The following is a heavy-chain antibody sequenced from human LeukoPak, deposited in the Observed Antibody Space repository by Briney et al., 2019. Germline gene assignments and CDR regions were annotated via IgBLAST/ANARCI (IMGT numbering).Heavy chain of an antibody. CDR2: IYYSGST. Sequence: TPSETLSLTCTVSGGSISSYYWSWIRQPPGKGLEWIGYIYYSGSTNYNPSLKSRVTISVDTSKNQFSLKLSSVTAADTAVYYCARGWGFYWGQGTLVTVSS. CDR3: ARGWGFY. V-gene: IGHV4-59*01. J-gene: IGHJ4*02. CDR1: GGSISSYY. D-gene: IGHD7-27*01.